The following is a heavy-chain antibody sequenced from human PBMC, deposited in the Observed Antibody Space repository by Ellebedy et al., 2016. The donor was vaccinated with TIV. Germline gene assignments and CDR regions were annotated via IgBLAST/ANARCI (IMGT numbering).Heavy chain of an antibody. V-gene: IGHV3-21*04. J-gene: IGHJ4*02. Sequence: GGSLRLXXAASGFTFSSYSMNWVRQAPGKGLEWVSSISSSSSYIYYADSVKGRFTISRDNARNSLYLQMNSLRAEDTAVYYCAKDWGFGEWGRFDYWGQGTLVTVSS. CDR3: AKDWGFGEWGRFDY. D-gene: IGHD3-10*01. CDR2: ISSSSSYI. CDR1: GFTFSSYS.